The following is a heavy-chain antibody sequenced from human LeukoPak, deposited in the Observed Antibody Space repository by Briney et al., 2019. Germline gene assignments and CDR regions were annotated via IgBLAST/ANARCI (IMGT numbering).Heavy chain of an antibody. CDR3: ARDHHGSSY. J-gene: IGHJ4*02. CDR2: INHSGST. V-gene: IGHV4-34*01. CDR1: GGSFSGYY. D-gene: IGHD6-13*01. Sequence: SETLSLTCAVYGGSFSGYYWSWIRQPPGKGLEWIGEINHSGSTNYNPSLKSRVTISVDTSKNQFSLRLGSVTAADTAVYFCARDHHGSSYWGQGTLVAVSS.